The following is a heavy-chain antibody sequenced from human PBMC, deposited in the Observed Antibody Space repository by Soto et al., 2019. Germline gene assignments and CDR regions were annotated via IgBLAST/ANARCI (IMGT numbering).Heavy chain of an antibody. J-gene: IGHJ6*03. D-gene: IGHD3-3*01. CDR2: IYYSGST. CDR1: GGSISSGGYY. V-gene: IGHV4-31*03. CDR3: ARGVTTPSIYYYYYYMDV. Sequence: SETLSLTCTVSGGSISSGGYYWSWIRQHPGKGLEWIGYIYYSGSTYYNPSLKSRVTISVDTSKNQFSLKLSSVTAADTAVYYCARGVTTPSIYYYYYYMDVWGKGTTVTVSS.